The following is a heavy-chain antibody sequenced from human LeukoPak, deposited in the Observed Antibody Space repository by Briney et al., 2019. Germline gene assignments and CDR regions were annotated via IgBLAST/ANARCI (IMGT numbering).Heavy chain of an antibody. Sequence: GGSLRLSCAASGFTFSSYAMSWVRQAPGKGLEWVSAISGSGGSTYYADSVKGRFTISRDNSKNTLYLQMNSLRAEDTAVYYCAKDPSYYYYYGMDVWGQGTTGTVSS. CDR2: ISGSGGST. CDR1: GFTFSSYA. CDR3: AKDPSYYYYYGMDV. J-gene: IGHJ6*02. V-gene: IGHV3-23*01.